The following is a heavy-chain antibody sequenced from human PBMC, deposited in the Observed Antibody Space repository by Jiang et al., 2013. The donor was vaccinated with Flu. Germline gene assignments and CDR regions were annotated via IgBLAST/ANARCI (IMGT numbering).Heavy chain of an antibody. CDR3: ALDSNAYYACDI. V-gene: IGHV1-69*02. D-gene: IGHD3-22*01. CDR1: GGTFSTYR. CDR2: IIPVLDIT. Sequence: KASGGTFSTYRLTWVRQAPGQGLEWMGRIIPVLDITDSAQKFQGRVTLSADKSTSTAYMEVTDLTSEDTAIYYCALDSNAYYACDIWGQGTMVSVSS. J-gene: IGHJ3*02.